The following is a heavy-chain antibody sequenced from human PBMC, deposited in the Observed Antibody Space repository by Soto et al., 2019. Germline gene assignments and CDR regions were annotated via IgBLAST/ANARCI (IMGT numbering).Heavy chain of an antibody. J-gene: IGHJ4*02. CDR3: ARVANYAKGKYYFDY. D-gene: IGHD1-7*01. CDR1: GGSISSSSYY. CDR2: IYYSGST. Sequence: SETLSLTCTVSGGSISSSSYYWGWIRQPPGKGLEWIGSIYYSGSTNYNPSLKSRVTISVDTSKNQFSLKLSSVTAADTAVYYCARVANYAKGKYYFDYWGQGTLVTVSS. V-gene: IGHV4-39*07.